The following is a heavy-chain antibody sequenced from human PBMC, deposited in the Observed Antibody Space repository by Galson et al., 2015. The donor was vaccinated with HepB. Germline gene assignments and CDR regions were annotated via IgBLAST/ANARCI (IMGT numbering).Heavy chain of an antibody. CDR3: AKDGGDLDYIWGSYRSSYEY. CDR1: GFTFSSYA. V-gene: IGHV3-23*01. Sequence: SLRLSCAASGFTFSSYAMSWVRQAPGKGLEWVSAISGSGGSTYYADSVKGRFTISRDNARNSLYLQMNSLRVEDTAVYYCAKDGGDLDYIWGSYRSSYEYWGQGTLVSVSS. CDR2: ISGSGGST. D-gene: IGHD3-16*02. J-gene: IGHJ4*02.